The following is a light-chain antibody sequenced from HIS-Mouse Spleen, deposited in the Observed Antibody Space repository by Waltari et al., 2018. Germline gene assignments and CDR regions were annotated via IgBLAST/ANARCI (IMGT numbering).Light chain of an antibody. CDR3: QQYNNWWT. CDR2: GAS. V-gene: IGKV3-15*01. J-gene: IGKJ1*01. CDR1: QSVSSK. Sequence: EIVMTQSPATLSVSPGERATLSCRASQSVSSKLARYQQKPGQAPRLLIQGASTRATGIPARFSGSGSGTEFTLTISSMQSEDFAVYYCQQYNNWWTFGQGTKVEIK.